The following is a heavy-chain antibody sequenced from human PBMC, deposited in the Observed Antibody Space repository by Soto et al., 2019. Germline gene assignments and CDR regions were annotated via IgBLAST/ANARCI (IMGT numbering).Heavy chain of an antibody. CDR1: GYTFTSYA. CDR2: INAGNGNT. J-gene: IGHJ4*02. CDR3: ARDCRDFWSGYYTDYYFDY. V-gene: IGHV1-3*01. D-gene: IGHD3-3*01. Sequence: GASVKVSCKASGYTFTSYAMHWVRQAPGQRLEWMGWINAGNGNTKYSQKFQGRVTITRDTSASTAYMELSSLRSEDTAVYYCARDCRDFWSGYYTDYYFDYWGQGTLVTVSS.